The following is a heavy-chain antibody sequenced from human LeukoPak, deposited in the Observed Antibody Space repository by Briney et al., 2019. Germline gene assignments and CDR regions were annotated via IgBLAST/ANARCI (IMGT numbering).Heavy chain of an antibody. V-gene: IGHV1-18*01. J-gene: IGHJ6*02. Sequence: ASVKVSCKASGYTFTSYGISWVRQAPGQGLEWMGWISAYNGNTNYAQKLQGRVNMTTDTSTSTAYMELRSLRSDDTAVYYCARDGHMTTVTTNGMDVWGQGTTVTVSS. CDR3: ARDGHMTTVTTNGMDV. D-gene: IGHD4-17*01. CDR2: ISAYNGNT. CDR1: GYTFTSYG.